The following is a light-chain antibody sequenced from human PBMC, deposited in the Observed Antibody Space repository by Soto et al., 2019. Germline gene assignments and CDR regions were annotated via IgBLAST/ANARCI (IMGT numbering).Light chain of an antibody. J-gene: IGKJ5*01. Sequence: DIQMTQSPYSVSASVGDTVTITCRASQGLKFLAWYQQKPGKAPRLLIYEATNLQSGVPPRFSGSGSGTDFTLTISSLQPEDFATYFCQQANSCPITFGQGTRLEVK. CDR1: QGLKF. CDR3: QQANSCPIT. CDR2: EAT. V-gene: IGKV1-12*01.